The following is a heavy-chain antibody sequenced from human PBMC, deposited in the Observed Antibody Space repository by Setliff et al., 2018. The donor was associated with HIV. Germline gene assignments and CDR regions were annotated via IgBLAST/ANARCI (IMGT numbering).Heavy chain of an antibody. V-gene: IGHV5-51*01. D-gene: IGHD6-19*01. CDR1: GYTFTNYW. Sequence: GESLKISCKGSGYTFTNYWIAWVRQMPGKGLEWMGIIYPDDSDTKYSPSFQGQVTISADKSISTAYLQWGSLKASDTAMYYCARRGHSSGWYPYYSGLDVWGQGTTVTVSS. CDR2: IYPDDSDT. J-gene: IGHJ6*02. CDR3: ARRGHSSGWYPYYSGLDV.